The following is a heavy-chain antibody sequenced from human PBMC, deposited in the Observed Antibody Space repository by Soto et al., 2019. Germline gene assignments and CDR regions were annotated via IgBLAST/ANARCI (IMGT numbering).Heavy chain of an antibody. V-gene: IGHV4-39*01. CDR3: ARLWPYCSGGSCAVDFDY. CDR2: IYYSGST. Sequence: QLQLQESGPGLVKPSETLSLTCTVSGGSISSSSYYWGWIRQPPGKGLEWIGSIYYSGSTYYNPSLKSRVTISVDTSKNQFSLKLSSVTAADTAVYYCARLWPYCSGGSCAVDFDYWGQGTLVTVSS. D-gene: IGHD2-15*01. J-gene: IGHJ4*02. CDR1: GGSISSSSYY.